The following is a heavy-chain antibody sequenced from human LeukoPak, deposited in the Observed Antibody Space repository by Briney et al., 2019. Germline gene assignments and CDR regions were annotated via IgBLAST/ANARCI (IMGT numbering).Heavy chain of an antibody. CDR2: INHSGST. Sequence: SETLSLTCAVYGGSFSGYYWSWIRQPPGKGLEWIGEINHSGSTNYNPSLKSRVTISVDTSKNQFSLKLSSVTAADTAVYYCARPHRITMVRGVPRGYFDYWGQGTLVTVSS. J-gene: IGHJ4*02. CDR1: GGSFSGYY. D-gene: IGHD3-10*01. V-gene: IGHV4-34*01. CDR3: ARPHRITMVRGVPRGYFDY.